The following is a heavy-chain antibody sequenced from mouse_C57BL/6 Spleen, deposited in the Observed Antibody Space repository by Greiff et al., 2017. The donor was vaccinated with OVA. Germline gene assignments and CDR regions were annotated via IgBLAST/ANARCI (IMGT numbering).Heavy chain of an antibody. Sequence: EVKLMESGGGLVQPGGSMKLSCVASGFTFSNYWMNWVRQSPEKGLEWVAQIRLKSDNYATHYAESVKGRFTISRDDSKSSVYLQMNNLRAEDTGIYYCTGWGGLDYWGQGTTLTVSS. CDR2: IRLKSDNYAT. J-gene: IGHJ2*01. CDR1: GFTFSNYW. V-gene: IGHV6-3*01. D-gene: IGHD4-1*01. CDR3: TGWGGLDY.